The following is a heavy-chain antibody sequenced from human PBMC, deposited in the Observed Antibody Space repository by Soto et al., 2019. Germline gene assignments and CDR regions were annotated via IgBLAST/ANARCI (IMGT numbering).Heavy chain of an antibody. D-gene: IGHD3-9*01. CDR2: ISGSGGST. CDR3: ARGYDILSHFDY. CDR1: GFTFSSYA. Sequence: EVQLLESGGGLVQPGGSLRLSCATSGFTFSSYAMSWVRQAPGKGLEWVSPISGSGGSTYYADFVKGRFTISRDNSKNTLYLQMNSLRAEDTAVYYCARGYDILSHFDYWGQGTLVTVSS. J-gene: IGHJ4*02. V-gene: IGHV3-23*01.